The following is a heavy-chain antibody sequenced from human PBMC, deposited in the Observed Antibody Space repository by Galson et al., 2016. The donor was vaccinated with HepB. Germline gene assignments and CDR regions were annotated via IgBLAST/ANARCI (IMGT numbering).Heavy chain of an antibody. CDR2: IYPGDSDT. J-gene: IGHJ5*02. CDR1: GYIFTSYW. CDR3: ARRRDGYNKNRFDP. V-gene: IGHV5-51*01. Sequence: QSGAEVKKPGESLKISCKASGYIFTSYWIGWVRQMPGKGLEWMGLIYPGDSDTRYSPSFQGQVTIPADKSINTVYLQWTSLKASDTAMYYCARRRDGYNKNRFDPWGQGTLVTVSS. D-gene: IGHD5-24*01.